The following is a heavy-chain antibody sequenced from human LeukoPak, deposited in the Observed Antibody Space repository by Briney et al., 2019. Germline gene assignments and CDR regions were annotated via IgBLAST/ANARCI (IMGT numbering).Heavy chain of an antibody. Sequence: GGSLRLSCAASGFTFSSYAMSWVRQAPGKGLEWVSAISGSGGSTYYADSVKGRFTISRDNSKNTLYLQMNSLRAEDTAVYYCARARRGGYSGYLDYWGQGTLVTVSS. D-gene: IGHD5-12*01. CDR1: GFTFSSYA. CDR2: ISGSGGST. V-gene: IGHV3-23*01. J-gene: IGHJ4*02. CDR3: ARARRGGYSGYLDY.